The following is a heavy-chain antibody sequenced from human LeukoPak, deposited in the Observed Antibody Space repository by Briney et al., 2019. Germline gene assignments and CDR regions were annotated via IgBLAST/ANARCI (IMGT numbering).Heavy chain of an antibody. CDR2: IYYTGSN. V-gene: IGHV4-59*11. CDR3: ARSYYDSSGYRYYDY. CDR1: GGSISGLY. J-gene: IGHJ4*02. D-gene: IGHD3-22*01. Sequence: SETLSLTCSVSGGSISGLYWSWIRQPPGKGLEWIGHIYYTGSNYNRPSLKTRVTMSLDTSKNQLFLNLSSLTAADTAVYYCARSYYDSSGYRYYDYWGQGTLVTVSS.